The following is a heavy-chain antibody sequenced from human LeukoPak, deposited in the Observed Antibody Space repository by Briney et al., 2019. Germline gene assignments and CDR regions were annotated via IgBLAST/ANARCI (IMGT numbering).Heavy chain of an antibody. V-gene: IGHV3-30*02. D-gene: IGHD2-15*01. CDR3: AKVMPPGRIRFYSYYMDV. CDR1: GFTFSSYW. CDR2: IRYDGSNE. Sequence: GGSLRLPCAASGFTFSSYWMSWVRQAPGKGLEWVAFIRYDGSNEYYADSVKGRFTISRDKSKNTLSLQMNGLRVEDTAVYYCAKVMPPGRIRFYSYYMDVWGKGTTVSVS. J-gene: IGHJ6*03.